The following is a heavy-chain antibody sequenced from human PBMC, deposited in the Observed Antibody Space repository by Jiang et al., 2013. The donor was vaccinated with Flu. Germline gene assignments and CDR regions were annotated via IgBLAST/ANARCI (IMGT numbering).Heavy chain of an antibody. CDR1: GGSFSSHF. V-gene: IGHV4-34*01. Sequence: GSGLVKPSETLSLNCDVSGGSFSSHFWTWIRQPPGKGLEWIGEINHSGGPNYNPSFKSRVTLSVDTSKNQFSLKLTYVTAADTAVYYCASGESYVWEPSVYWGQGTPVTVSS. J-gene: IGHJ4*02. CDR2: INHSGGP. D-gene: IGHD3-16*01. CDR3: ASGESYVWEPSVY.